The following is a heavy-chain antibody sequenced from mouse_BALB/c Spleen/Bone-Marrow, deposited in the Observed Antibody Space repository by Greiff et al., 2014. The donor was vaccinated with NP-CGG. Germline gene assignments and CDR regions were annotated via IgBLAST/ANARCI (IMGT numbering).Heavy chain of an antibody. D-gene: IGHD1-1*01. V-gene: IGHV14-3*02. CDR3: TGPSFYYGSSYWYFDV. J-gene: IGHJ1*01. CDR2: IDPANGDT. CDR1: GFNIKDTY. Sequence: DVQLQESGSELVKPGASVKLSCAASGFNIKDTYMHWVKQRPEQGLEWIGRIDPANGDTKYDPKFQRKATITADTSSNTAYLQLSSLTSEDTAVYYCTGPSFYYGSSYWYFDVWGAGTTVTVSS.